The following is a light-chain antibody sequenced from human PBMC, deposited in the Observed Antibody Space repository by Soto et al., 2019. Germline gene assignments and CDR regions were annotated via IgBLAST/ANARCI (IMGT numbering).Light chain of an antibody. CDR3: QHYNNGPPWT. V-gene: IGKV3-15*01. CDR1: QSVSSN. CDR2: GAS. Sequence: EIVMTQSPATLSVSPGERATLSCRASQSVSSNLAWYQQKPGQAPRLLIYGASTRATGIPARFSGSGSGTEFTLTISILQSEDFAIYYCQHYNNGPPWTFGQGTKVEIK. J-gene: IGKJ1*01.